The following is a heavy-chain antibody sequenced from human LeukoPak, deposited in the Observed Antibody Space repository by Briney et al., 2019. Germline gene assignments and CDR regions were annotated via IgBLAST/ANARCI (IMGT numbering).Heavy chain of an antibody. Sequence: PSETLSLTCTVSGGSISSSSYYWGWIRQPPGKGLEWIGSIYYSGSTYYNPSLKSRVTISVDTSKNQFSLKPSSVTAADTAVYYCARRTADYYDSSGYDYYFDYWGQGTLVTVSS. CDR2: IYYSGST. V-gene: IGHV4-39*01. CDR3: ARRTADYYDSSGYDYYFDY. D-gene: IGHD3-22*01. J-gene: IGHJ4*02. CDR1: GGSISSSSYY.